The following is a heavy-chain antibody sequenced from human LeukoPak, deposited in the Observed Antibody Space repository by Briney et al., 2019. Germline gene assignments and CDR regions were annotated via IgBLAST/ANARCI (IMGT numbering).Heavy chain of an antibody. D-gene: IGHD3-9*01. CDR3: ARGTYYGILTAYSLGDY. CDR1: GFTFSTYG. J-gene: IGHJ4*02. Sequence: PGGSLRLSCAASGFTFSTYGMHWVRQAPGKGLEYVSAISSNGGDTYYANSVKGRFTISRDNSKNTLYLQMGSLRAEDMAVYYCARGTYYGILTAYSLGDYWGLGTLVTVSS. CDR2: ISSNGGDT. V-gene: IGHV3-64*01.